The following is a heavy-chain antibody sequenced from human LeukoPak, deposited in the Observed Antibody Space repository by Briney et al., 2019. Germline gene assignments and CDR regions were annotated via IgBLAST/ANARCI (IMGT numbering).Heavy chain of an antibody. V-gene: IGHV1-46*01. Sequence: GASVKVSCKASGYTFTSYYMHWVRQAPGQGLEWMGIINPSGGSTNYAQKFQGRVTMTRDTSTSTVYMELSSLRSEDTAVYYCARSGGDRRNPRDYMDVWGKGTTVTISS. CDR2: INPSGGST. CDR3: ARSGGDRRNPRDYMDV. CDR1: GYTFTSYY. J-gene: IGHJ6*03. D-gene: IGHD2-21*02.